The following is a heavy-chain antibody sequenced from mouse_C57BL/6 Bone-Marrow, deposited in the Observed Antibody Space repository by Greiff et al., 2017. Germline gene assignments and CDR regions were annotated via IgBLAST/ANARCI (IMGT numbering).Heavy chain of an antibody. CDR2: ISGGGGNT. CDR1: GFTFSSYT. Sequence: EVKLVESGGGLVKPGGSLKLSCAASGFTFSSYTMSWVRQTPEKRLEWVATISGGGGNTYYPDSVKGRFTISRDNAKNTLYLQMSSLRSEDTALYYCARVKGDYAMDYWGQGTSVTVSS. J-gene: IGHJ4*01. D-gene: IGHD1-3*01. V-gene: IGHV5-9*01. CDR3: ARVKGDYAMDY.